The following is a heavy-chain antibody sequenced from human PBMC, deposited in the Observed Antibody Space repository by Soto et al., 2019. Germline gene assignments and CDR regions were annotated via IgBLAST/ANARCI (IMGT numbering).Heavy chain of an antibody. D-gene: IGHD1-26*01. CDR1: GYTFTNDA. V-gene: IGHV1-3*05. CDR2: INAGNGNT. Sequence: QVQLVQSGAEEKKPGASVKVSCKASGYTFTNDAMHWVRQAPGQRLEWMGWINAGNGNTKYSQKFQGRVTITRDTSASTAYMELSSLRIEDTAVYYCARTTTTSVDYWGQGTLVTVSS. J-gene: IGHJ4*02. CDR3: ARTTTTSVDY.